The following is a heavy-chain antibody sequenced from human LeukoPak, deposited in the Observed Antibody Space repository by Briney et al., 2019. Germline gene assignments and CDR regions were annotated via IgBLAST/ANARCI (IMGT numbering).Heavy chain of an antibody. CDR3: AKPSLYYYDTSGYYRYWYFDL. J-gene: IGHJ2*01. Sequence: GGSLRLSCAASGFTFSSYGMHWVRQAPGKGLEWVAFIRYDGSNKYYADSVKGRFTISRDNSKNTLYLQMNSLRAEDTAVYYCAKPSLYYYDTSGYYRYWYFDLWGRGTLVTVSS. CDR1: GFTFSSYG. V-gene: IGHV3-30*02. D-gene: IGHD3-22*01. CDR2: IRYDGSNK.